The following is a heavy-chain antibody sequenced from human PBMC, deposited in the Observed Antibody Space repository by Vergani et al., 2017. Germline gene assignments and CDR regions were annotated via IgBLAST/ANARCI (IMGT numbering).Heavy chain of an antibody. CDR1: GDSVRSAPY. J-gene: IGHJ5*02. D-gene: IGHD2-21*02. CDR2: IHRSGST. Sequence: QMQLQESGPGLVKPSKTLSVTCSVSGDSVRSAPYWGWIRRSPGKGLAWLGTIHRSGSTSSNPSFRNQVTMSVDTSKSQLSLRLASVTAADTALYYCARHVGYGDSNYPGDWFDPWGQGTLVTVSS. CDR3: ARHVGYGDSNYPGDWFDP. V-gene: IGHV4-38-2*02.